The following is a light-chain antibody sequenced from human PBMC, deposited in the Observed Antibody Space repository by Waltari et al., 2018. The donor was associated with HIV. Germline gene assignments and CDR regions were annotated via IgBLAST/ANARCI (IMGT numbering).Light chain of an antibody. CDR1: SSNLGSNY. Sequence: QSVLTQPPSASGTPGQSVPISCSGSSSNLGSNYVYCYQQLPGTAPKLLIYRNNQRPSGVPDRFSGFKSGTSASLAISGLRSEDEADYYCAAWDDNLSGWVFGGGSKLTIL. V-gene: IGLV1-47*01. CDR3: AAWDDNLSGWV. J-gene: IGLJ3*02. CDR2: RNN.